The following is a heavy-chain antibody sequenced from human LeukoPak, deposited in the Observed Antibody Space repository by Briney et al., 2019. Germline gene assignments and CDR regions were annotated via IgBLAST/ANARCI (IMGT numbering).Heavy chain of an antibody. CDR2: IRYDGSNK. CDR3: AKSVPAIRGEIDY. J-gene: IGHJ4*02. V-gene: IGHV3-30*02. Sequence: GGSLRLPCAASGFTFSSYGMHWVRQAPGKGLEWVAFIRYDGSNKNYVDSVKGRFTISRDNSKNTLYLQMNSLRAEDTAVYYCAKSVPAIRGEIDYWGQGTLVTVSS. D-gene: IGHD3-10*01. CDR1: GFTFSSYG.